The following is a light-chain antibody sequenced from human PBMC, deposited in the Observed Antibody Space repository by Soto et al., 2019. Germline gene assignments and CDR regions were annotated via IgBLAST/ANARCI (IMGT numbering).Light chain of an antibody. CDR3: QQRSNWPRT. CDR2: DAS. V-gene: IGKV3-11*01. J-gene: IGKJ1*01. CDR1: QSVSSY. Sequence: EIVLTQSPATLSLSPGERATLSCGASQSVSSYLAWYQQKPGQPPRLLIYDASNRATGIPARFSGSGSGTDFPLTISSLEPEDFAVYYCQQRSNWPRTFGQGTKVEIK.